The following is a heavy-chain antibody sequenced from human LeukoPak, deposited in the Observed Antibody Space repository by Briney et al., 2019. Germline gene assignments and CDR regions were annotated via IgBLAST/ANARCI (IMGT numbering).Heavy chain of an antibody. CDR1: GGSFSGYY. V-gene: IGHV4-34*01. J-gene: IGHJ4*02. Sequence: SETLSLTCAVYGGSFSGYYWSWIRQPPGKGLEWIGEINHSGSTNYNPSLKGRVTISVDTSKNQFSLKLSSVTAADTAVYYCARKGRKAARFDYWGQGTLVTVSS. D-gene: IGHD2-15*01. CDR2: INHSGST. CDR3: ARKGRKAARFDY.